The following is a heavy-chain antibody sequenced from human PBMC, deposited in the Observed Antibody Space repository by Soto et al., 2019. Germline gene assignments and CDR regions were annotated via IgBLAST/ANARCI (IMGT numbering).Heavy chain of an antibody. CDR2: ISGSGTST. J-gene: IGHJ6*02. Sequence: LRLSCAASGFILSSSAMSWVRQAPGKGLEWVSAISGSGTSTYYADSVKGRFTISGDNSKNTVFLQMNRLRAEDTAVYYCAKGPTIFGVVITFEYYYGMDVWGQGTTVTVS. CDR1: GFILSSSA. CDR3: AKGPTIFGVVITFEYYYGMDV. D-gene: IGHD3-3*01. V-gene: IGHV3-23*01.